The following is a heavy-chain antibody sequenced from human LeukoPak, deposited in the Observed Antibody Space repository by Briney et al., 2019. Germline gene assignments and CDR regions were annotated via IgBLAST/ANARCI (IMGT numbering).Heavy chain of an antibody. D-gene: IGHD1-26*01. Sequence: GGSLRLSCAASGFTFSSYAMSWVRQAPGKGLEWVSAISGSGGSTYYADSVKGRFTTSRDNSKNTLYLQMGSLRAEDMAVYYCAKAAGWELQRWYFQHWGQGTLVTVSS. CDR3: AKAAGWELQRWYFQH. CDR1: GFTFSSYA. J-gene: IGHJ1*01. V-gene: IGHV3-23*01. CDR2: ISGSGGST.